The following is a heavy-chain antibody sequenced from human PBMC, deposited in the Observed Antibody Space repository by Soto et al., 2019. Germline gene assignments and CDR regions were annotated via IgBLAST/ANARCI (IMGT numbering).Heavy chain of an antibody. CDR2: VYYRGRS. Sequence: SETLSLTCTVSGGSVTNSSYYWGWIRQSPGKGLEWIGSVYYRGRSYSKSSVKSRVTISVDTSKNQFSLNLNSVTAADTAVYYCARTHSGSYYSVFNYWGRGSLVTVSS. CDR1: GGSVTNSSYY. J-gene: IGHJ4*02. CDR3: ARTHSGSYYSVFNY. D-gene: IGHD1-26*01. V-gene: IGHV4-39*01.